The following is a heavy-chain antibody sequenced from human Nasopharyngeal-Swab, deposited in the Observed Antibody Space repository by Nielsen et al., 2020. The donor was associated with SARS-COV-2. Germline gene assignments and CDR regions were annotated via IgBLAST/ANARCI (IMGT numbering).Heavy chain of an antibody. D-gene: IGHD4-11*01. CDR1: GGTFSSYA. J-gene: IGHJ2*01. CDR3: ARYYSNYHFWYFDL. CDR2: IIPILGIA. Sequence: SVKVSCKASGGTFSSYAISWVRQAPGQGLEWMGRIIPILGIANYAQKFQGRVTITADKSTSTAYMELSSLRSEDTAAYYCARYYSNYHFWYFDLWGRGTLVTVSS. V-gene: IGHV1-69*04.